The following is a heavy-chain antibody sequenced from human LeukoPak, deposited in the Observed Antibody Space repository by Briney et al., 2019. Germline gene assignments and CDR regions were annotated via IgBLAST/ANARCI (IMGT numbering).Heavy chain of an antibody. CDR3: ARGLHYYGSGSRFDP. Sequence: ASVKVPCKASGYTFTSYDINWVRQATGQGLEWMGWMNPNSGNTGYAQKFQGRVTMTRNTSISTAYMELSSLRSEDTAVYYCARGLHYYGSGSRFDPWGQGTLVTVSS. J-gene: IGHJ5*02. D-gene: IGHD3-10*01. CDR1: GYTFTSYD. CDR2: MNPNSGNT. V-gene: IGHV1-8*01.